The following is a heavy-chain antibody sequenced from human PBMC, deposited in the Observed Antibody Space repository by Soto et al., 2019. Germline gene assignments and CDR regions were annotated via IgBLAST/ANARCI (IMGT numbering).Heavy chain of an antibody. V-gene: IGHV4-30-2*01. Sequence: SSETLSLTCAVSGGSISSGGYSWSWIRQPPGKGLEWIGYIYHSGSTYYNPSLKSRVTISVDRSKNQFSLKLSSVTAADTAVYYCARGGYGMDVWGQGTPVTVYS. D-gene: IGHD3-16*01. CDR3: ARGGYGMDV. J-gene: IGHJ6*02. CDR2: IYHSGST. CDR1: GGSISSGGYS.